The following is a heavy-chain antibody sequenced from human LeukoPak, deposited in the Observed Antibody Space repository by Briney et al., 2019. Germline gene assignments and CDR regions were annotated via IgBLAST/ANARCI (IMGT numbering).Heavy chain of an antibody. CDR2: MNPNSGNT. CDR1: GYTFTSYD. CDR3: ARPSEYYYYYYYGMDV. Sequence: ASVKVSCKASGYTFTSYDINWVRQATGQGLEWMGWMNPNSGNTGYAQKFQGRVTMTRNISISTAYMELSSLRSEDTAVYYCARPSEYYYYYYYGMDVWGQGTTVTVSS. V-gene: IGHV1-8*01. J-gene: IGHJ6*02.